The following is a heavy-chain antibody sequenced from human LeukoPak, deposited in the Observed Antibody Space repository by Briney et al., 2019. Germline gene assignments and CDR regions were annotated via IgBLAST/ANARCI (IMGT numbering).Heavy chain of an antibody. J-gene: IGHJ6*03. D-gene: IGHD3-10*01. CDR1: GYTFTSYG. Sequence: ASVKVSCKASGYTFTSYGISWVRQAPGQGLEWMGWISAYNGNTNCAQKLQGRVTMTTDTSTSTAYMELRSLRSDDTAVYYCARDFYGSGSYYNDYYYYMDVWGKGTTVTISS. CDR3: ARDFYGSGSYYNDYYYYMDV. V-gene: IGHV1-18*01. CDR2: ISAYNGNT.